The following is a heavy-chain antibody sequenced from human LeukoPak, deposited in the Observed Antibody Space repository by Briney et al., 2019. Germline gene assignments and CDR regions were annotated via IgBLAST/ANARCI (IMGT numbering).Heavy chain of an antibody. D-gene: IGHD2-2*01. CDR3: ARGLRRSSGPAAICCYYYGMDV. CDR2: MNPNSGNT. V-gene: IGHV1-8*01. J-gene: IGHJ6*02. Sequence: ASVKVSCKASGYTFTSYDINWVRQATGQGLEWMGWMNPNSGNTGYAQKFQGRATMTRNTSISTAYMALSSVRSEDKAVYYCARGLRRSSGPAAICCYYYGMDVWGQGTTVTVSS. CDR1: GYTFTSYD.